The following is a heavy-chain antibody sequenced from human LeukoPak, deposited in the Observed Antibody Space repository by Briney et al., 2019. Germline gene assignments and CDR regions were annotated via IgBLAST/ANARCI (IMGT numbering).Heavy chain of an antibody. CDR2: ISDSGGST. Sequence: GGSPRLSCADFGITFNNYWLAWVRQVPGKGLECVSGISDSGGSTYYADSVKGRFTISRDNSKNTLYLQMNSLSAEDTAVYYCVKSPTRGYSFGYADYWGQGTLVTVSS. CDR1: GITFNNYW. V-gene: IGHV3-23*01. CDR3: VKSPTRGYSFGYADY. J-gene: IGHJ4*02. D-gene: IGHD5-18*01.